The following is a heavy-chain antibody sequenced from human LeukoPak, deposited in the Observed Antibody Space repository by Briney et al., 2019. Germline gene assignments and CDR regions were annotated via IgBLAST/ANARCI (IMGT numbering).Heavy chain of an antibody. CDR2: IDPSGSET. D-gene: IGHD5-18*01. CDR1: GYSFTSYW. Sequence: GESLKISCKASGYSFTSYWIGWVRQMPGKGLEGMGIIDPSGSETRYTPSFQGQVTISVDKSLTTADLQSNSLKASDTAMYYCARQTAMGRSGDYWGQGTLVTVSS. J-gene: IGHJ4*02. CDR3: ARQTAMGRSGDY. V-gene: IGHV5-51*01.